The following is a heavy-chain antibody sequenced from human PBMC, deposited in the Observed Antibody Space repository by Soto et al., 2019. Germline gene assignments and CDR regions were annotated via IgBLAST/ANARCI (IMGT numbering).Heavy chain of an antibody. V-gene: IGHV1-18*04. D-gene: IGHD2-2*02. CDR2: ISAYNGNT. CDR1: GYTFTSYG. Sequence: ASVKVSCKASGYTFTSYGISWVRQAPGQGLEWMGWISAYNGNTNYAQKLQGRVTMTTDTSTSTAYMELRSLRSDDTAVYYCVRDSCSSTSCYTPPYYYYYGMDVWGQGTTVTVSS. CDR3: VRDSCSSTSCYTPPYYYYYGMDV. J-gene: IGHJ6*02.